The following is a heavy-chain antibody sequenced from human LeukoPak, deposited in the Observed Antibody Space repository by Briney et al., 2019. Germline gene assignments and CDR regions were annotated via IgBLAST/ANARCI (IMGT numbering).Heavy chain of an antibody. D-gene: IGHD6-19*01. V-gene: IGHV3-9*01. J-gene: IGHJ4*02. CDR3: AKGLQWLVYYFDY. CDR1: GFTFDDYG. CDR2: ISWNSGSI. Sequence: PGGSLRLSCAASGFTFDDYGMHWVRQAPGKGLEWVSGISWNSGSIGYADSVKGRFTISRDNAKNSLYLQMNSLRAEDTALYYCAKGLQWLVYYFDYWGQGTLVTVSS.